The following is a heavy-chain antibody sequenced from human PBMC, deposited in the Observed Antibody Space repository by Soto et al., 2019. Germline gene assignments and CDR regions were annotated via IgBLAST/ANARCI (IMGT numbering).Heavy chain of an antibody. D-gene: IGHD1-26*01. J-gene: IGHJ4*02. V-gene: IGHV3-11*01. CDR3: ARLSGSALGY. CDR2: ISFSGDTI. CDR1: GLTFSDYY. Sequence: GGSLRLSCAVSGLTFSDYYMSWIRQAPGKGLEWISYISFSGDTIIYADSVKGRFTTSRDNARNSLYLQMNSLRAEDTAVYYCARLSGSALGYWGQGTQVTVSS.